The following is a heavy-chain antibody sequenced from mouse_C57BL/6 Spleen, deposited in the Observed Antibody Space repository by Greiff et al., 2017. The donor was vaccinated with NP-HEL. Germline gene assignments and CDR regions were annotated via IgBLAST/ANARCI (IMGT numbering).Heavy chain of an antibody. CDR3: QGYSNYYYAMDY. V-gene: IGHV5-17*01. D-gene: IGHD2-5*01. Sequence: DVKLVESGGGLVKPGGSLKLSCAASGFTFSDYGMHWVRQAPEKGLEWVAYISSGSSTIYYADTVKGRFTISRDNAKNTLFLQMTSLRSEDTAMYYCQGYSNYYYAMDYWGQGTSVTVSS. J-gene: IGHJ4*01. CDR2: ISSGSSTI. CDR1: GFTFSDYG.